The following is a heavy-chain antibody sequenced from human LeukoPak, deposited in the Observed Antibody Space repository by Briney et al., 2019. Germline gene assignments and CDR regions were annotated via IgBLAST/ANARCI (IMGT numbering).Heavy chain of an antibody. D-gene: IGHD3-10*01. CDR3: ARGSIWFGDPHNWFDP. CDR2: INHSGST. Sequence: SETLSLTCAVYGGSFSGYYWSWIRQPPGKGLEWIGEINHSGSTNYNPSLKSRVTISVDTSKNQFSLKLSSVTAADTAVYYCARGSIWFGDPHNWFDPWGQGTLVTVSS. V-gene: IGHV4-34*01. J-gene: IGHJ5*02. CDR1: GGSFSGYY.